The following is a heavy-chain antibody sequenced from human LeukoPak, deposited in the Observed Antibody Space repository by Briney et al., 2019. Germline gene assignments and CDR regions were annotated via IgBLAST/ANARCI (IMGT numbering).Heavy chain of an antibody. CDR2: INPNSGGT. CDR1: GYTFTGYY. CDR3: ARDTGYNFDY. V-gene: IGHV1-2*02. J-gene: IGHJ4*02. D-gene: IGHD5-24*01. Sequence: ASVRVSCKASGYTFTGYYMHWVRQAPGQGLEWMGWINPNSGGTNYAQNFQGRVTMTRDTSISTAYMEVSRLRSDDTAVYYCARDTGYNFDYWGQGTLVTVSS.